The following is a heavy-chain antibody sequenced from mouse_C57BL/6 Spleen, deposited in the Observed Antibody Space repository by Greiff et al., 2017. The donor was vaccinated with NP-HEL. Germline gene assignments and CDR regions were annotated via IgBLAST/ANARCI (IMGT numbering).Heavy chain of an antibody. CDR2: INYDGSST. CDR3: ARAYYSNGGYYFDY. V-gene: IGHV5-16*01. D-gene: IGHD2-5*01. Sequence: EVQRVESEGGLVQPGSSMKLSCTASGFTFSDYYMAWVRQVPEKGLEWVANINYDGSSTYYLDSLKSRFIISRDNAKNILYLQMSSLKSEDTATYYCARAYYSNGGYYFDYWGQGTTLTVSS. J-gene: IGHJ2*01. CDR1: GFTFSDYY.